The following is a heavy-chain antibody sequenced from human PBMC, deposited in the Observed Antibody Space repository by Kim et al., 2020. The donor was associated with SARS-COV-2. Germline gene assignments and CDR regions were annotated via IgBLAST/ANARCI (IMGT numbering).Heavy chain of an antibody. V-gene: IGHV3-74*01. D-gene: IGHD2-2*01. CDR2: IDSDGSIT. CDR3: AKVGYDGSIDY. J-gene: IGHJ4*02. CDR1: GFSFSNNW. Sequence: GGSLRLSCAASGFSFSNNWMYWVRQAPGKGLVWVSRIDSDGSITNYADSVKGRFIISRDNGKNTLYLQMKSLRAEDTAVYYCAKVGYDGSIDYWGQGTLVTVSS.